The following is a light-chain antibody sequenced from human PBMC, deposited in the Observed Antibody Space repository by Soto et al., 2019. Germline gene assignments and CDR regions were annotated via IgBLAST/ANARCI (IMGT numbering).Light chain of an antibody. Sequence: QSVLTQPASVSGSPGQSITISCTGTSSDVGNYNYVSWYQQYPGRVPKLLIYMVSNRPSGVSNRFSGSKSGNTAFLTISGLQAEDEAVYYCCSHSSSITWMFGGGTKLSVL. CDR3: CSHSSSITWM. CDR2: MVS. V-gene: IGLV2-14*01. J-gene: IGLJ3*02. CDR1: SSDVGNYNY.